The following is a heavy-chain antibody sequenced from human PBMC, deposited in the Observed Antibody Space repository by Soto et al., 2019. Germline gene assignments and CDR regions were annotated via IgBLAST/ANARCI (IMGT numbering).Heavy chain of an antibody. V-gene: IGHV3-53*01. D-gene: IGHD2-15*01. CDR1: GFTVSSNY. CDR2: IYSGGST. Sequence: EVQLVESGGGLIQPGGSLRLSCAASGFTVSSNYMSWVRQAPGKGLEWVSVIYSGGSTYYADSVKGRFTISRDNSKNTLSLQMNSLGAEDTAVYYCARGTWAGAATPIEYWGQGTLVTVSS. J-gene: IGHJ4*02. CDR3: ARGTWAGAATPIEY.